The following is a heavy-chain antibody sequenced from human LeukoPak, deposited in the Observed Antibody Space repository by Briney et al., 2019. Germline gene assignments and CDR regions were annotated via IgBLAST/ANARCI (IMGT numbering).Heavy chain of an antibody. D-gene: IGHD6-13*01. J-gene: IGHJ4*02. V-gene: IGHV4-39*07. CDR3: ARGRQQMVLGTDY. CDR1: GGSISSSNYY. CDR2: IYYGGST. Sequence: PSETLSLTCTVSGGSISSSNYYWGWIRQPPGKGPEWIGSIYYGGSTYYNPSLKSRVTISVDTSKNQFSLKLGSVTAADTAVYYCARGRQQMVLGTDYWGQGTPVTVSS.